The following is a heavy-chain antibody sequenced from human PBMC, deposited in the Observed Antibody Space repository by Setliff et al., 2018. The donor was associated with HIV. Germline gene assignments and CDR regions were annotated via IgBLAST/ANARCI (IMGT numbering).Heavy chain of an antibody. CDR2: THYSGSS. CDR3: ARSVMTTTNYFDY. Sequence: PSETLSLTCTISGGFISNHYWNWIRQPPGKGLEWIGSTHYSGSSYYSPSLKSRVTISLDTSKNQFSLKLTSVTAADTAVFYCARSVMTTTNYFDYWGPGTLVTVSS. J-gene: IGHJ4*02. D-gene: IGHD4-4*01. V-gene: IGHV4-59*08. CDR1: GGFISNHY.